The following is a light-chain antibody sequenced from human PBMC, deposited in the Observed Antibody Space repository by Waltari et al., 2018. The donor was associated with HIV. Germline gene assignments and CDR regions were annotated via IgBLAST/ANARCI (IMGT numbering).Light chain of an antibody. V-gene: IGKV4-1*01. Sequence: DIVMTQSPDSLAVSLGERATINCKSSQSVLHRSTNKNCIAWYQQKPGQPPKLLTYWASTREFGVPDRFSGSGSGTDFTLTINSLQPEDVAVYYCQQYYSYPRTFGPGTKVDV. J-gene: IGKJ3*01. CDR2: WAS. CDR3: QQYYSYPRT. CDR1: QSVLHRSTNKNC.